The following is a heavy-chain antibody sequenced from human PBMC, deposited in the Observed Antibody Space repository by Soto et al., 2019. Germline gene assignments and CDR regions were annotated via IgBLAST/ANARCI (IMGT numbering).Heavy chain of an antibody. CDR3: ARVPAAIYYYYYYGMDV. J-gene: IGHJ6*02. CDR2: ISSSGSTI. CDR1: GFTFSSYE. V-gene: IGHV3-48*03. D-gene: IGHD2-2*02. Sequence: PGGFLRLSCAASGFTFSSYEMNWVRQAPGKGLEWVSYISSSGSTIYYADSVKGRFTISRDNAKNSLYLQMNSLRAEDTAVYYCARVPAAIYYYYYYGMDVWGQGTTVTVSS.